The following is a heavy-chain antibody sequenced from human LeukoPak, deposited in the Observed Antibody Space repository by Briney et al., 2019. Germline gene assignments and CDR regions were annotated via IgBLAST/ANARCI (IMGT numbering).Heavy chain of an antibody. CDR2: ISGSGGST. V-gene: IGHV3-23*01. Sequence: PGGTLRLSCAASGFTFSSYGMSWVRQAPGKGLEWVSAISGSGGSTYYADSVKGRFTISRDNSKNTLYLQMNSPRAEDTAVYYCAKRYGSGSHFDYWDQGTLVTVSS. CDR1: GFTFSSYG. CDR3: AKRYGSGSHFDY. J-gene: IGHJ4*02. D-gene: IGHD3-10*01.